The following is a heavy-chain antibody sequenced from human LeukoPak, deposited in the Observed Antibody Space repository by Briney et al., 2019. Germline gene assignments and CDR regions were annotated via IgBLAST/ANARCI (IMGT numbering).Heavy chain of an antibody. CDR2: ISYDGSNK. CDR1: GFSFSSYA. D-gene: IGHD3-16*01. Sequence: GGSLRLSCAASGFSFSSYAMHWVRQAPGKGLEWVAVISYDGSNKNYADSVKGRFTISRDNSKNTLFLQMNSLRAEDTAVYYCASAHTPINPMINYWGQGTLVTVSS. CDR3: ASAHTPINPMINY. V-gene: IGHV3-30*04. J-gene: IGHJ4*02.